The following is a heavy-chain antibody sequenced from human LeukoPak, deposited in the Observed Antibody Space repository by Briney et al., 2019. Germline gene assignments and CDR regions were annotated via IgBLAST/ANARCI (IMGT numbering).Heavy chain of an antibody. Sequence: SETLSLTCAVYGGSFSGYYWSWIRQPPGKGLEWIGEINHSGSTNYNPSLKSRVTISVDTSKNQFSLKLSSVTAAGTAVYYCARGRGRAARGYFDYWGQGTLVTVSS. V-gene: IGHV4-34*01. D-gene: IGHD2-15*01. J-gene: IGHJ4*02. CDR1: GGSFSGYY. CDR2: INHSGST. CDR3: ARGRGRAARGYFDY.